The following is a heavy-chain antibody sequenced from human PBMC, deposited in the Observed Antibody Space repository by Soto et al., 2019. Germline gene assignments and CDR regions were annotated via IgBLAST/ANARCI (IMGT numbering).Heavy chain of an antibody. J-gene: IGHJ5*02. Sequence: QAHLVQSGAEVRKPGASVKLSCTAAGYAFTGYAIHWVRQAPGQGLEWMGWINAGNGYTKFSQNFQGRVYVTRDTSSSMAYMELSSLRFEDTAVYYCARGDYYDSSGLDLWGQGTLVTVSS. CDR3: ARGDYYDSSGLDL. D-gene: IGHD3-22*01. CDR2: INAGNGYT. V-gene: IGHV1-3*01. CDR1: GYAFTGYA.